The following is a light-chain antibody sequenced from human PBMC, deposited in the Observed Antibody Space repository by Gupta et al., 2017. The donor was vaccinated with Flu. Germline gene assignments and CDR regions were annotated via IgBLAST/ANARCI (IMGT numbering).Light chain of an antibody. CDR3: QQYMYFPAT. Sequence: IQLTQSPSTLSASIGGRVTITCRANQTTNTFLAWYQQRPGNAPKLLIYHTSTLESGVPSRFSGSGSGTDFTLTIGGLHPDDFATYYCQQYMYFPATFGPWTRVEI. V-gene: IGKV1-5*03. CDR1: QTTNTF. J-gene: IGKJ1*01. CDR2: HTS.